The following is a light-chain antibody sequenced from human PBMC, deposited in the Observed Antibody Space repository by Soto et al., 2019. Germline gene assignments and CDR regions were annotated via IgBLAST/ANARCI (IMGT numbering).Light chain of an antibody. CDR3: AAWYDSLSDPV. CDR1: SSNIGTNY. J-gene: IGLJ3*02. CDR2: RNN. Sequence: QPVLTQPPSASGTPGQRVTISCSGSSSNIGTNYVYWYQQVPGAAPKLLIYRNNQRPSGVPDRFSGSKSGTSASLAIRGLRSEDEADYYCAAWYDSLSDPVFGGGTKVTVL. V-gene: IGLV1-47*01.